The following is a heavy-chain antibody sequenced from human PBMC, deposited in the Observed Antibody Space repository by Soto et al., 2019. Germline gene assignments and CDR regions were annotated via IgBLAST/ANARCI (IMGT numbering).Heavy chain of an antibody. D-gene: IGHD6-19*01. V-gene: IGHV4-59*08. CDR3: ARAVGDPLYYLDY. CDR1: SDSISSYY. CDR2: TDYSGNT. J-gene: IGHJ4*02. Sequence: QVQLQESGPGLVRPSETLSLTCTVSSDSISSYYWIWIRQSPGKGLEWIGYTDYSGNTNSNPSLRSRVTISGDTSKNQFALRLSSVTAADTAGYYCARAVGDPLYYLDYWGQGTLVTVSS.